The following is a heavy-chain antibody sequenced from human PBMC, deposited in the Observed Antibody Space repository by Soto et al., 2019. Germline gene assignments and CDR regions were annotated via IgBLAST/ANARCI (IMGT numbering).Heavy chain of an antibody. CDR2: INHSGST. J-gene: IGHJ4*02. V-gene: IGHV4-34*01. Sequence: SETLSLTCAVYGGSFSGYYWSWIRQPPGKGLEWIGEINHSGSTNYNPSLKSRVTISVDTSKNQFSLKLSSVTAADTAVYYCAKRYSSGWYHFDYWGKGTLVTVS. CDR3: AKRYSSGWYHFDY. CDR1: GGSFSGYY. D-gene: IGHD6-19*01.